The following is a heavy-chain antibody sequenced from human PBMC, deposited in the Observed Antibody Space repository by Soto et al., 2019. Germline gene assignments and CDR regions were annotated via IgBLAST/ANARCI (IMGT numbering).Heavy chain of an antibody. V-gene: IGHV3-9*01. CDR3: AKGRYDFWSPYYFDS. D-gene: IGHD3-3*01. CDR2: ITWNSRVL. CDR1: GLNFDDFA. J-gene: IGHJ4*02. Sequence: PGGSLRLSCVGTGLNFDDFAMHWVRQAPEKGLEWVSGITWNSRVLAYADSVKGRFTISRDNARNSLYLQMDSLRDEDTALYYCAKGRYDFWSPYYFDSWGQGTLVTVSS.